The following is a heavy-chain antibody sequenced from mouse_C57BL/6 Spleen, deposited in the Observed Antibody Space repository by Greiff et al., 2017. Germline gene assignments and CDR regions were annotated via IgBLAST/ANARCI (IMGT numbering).Heavy chain of an antibody. D-gene: IGHD2-5*01. J-gene: IGHJ3*01. V-gene: IGHV1-80*01. Sequence: QVHVKQSGAELVKPGASVKISCKASGYAFSSYWMNWVKQRPGKGLEWIGQIYPGDGDTNYNGKFKGKATLTADKSSSTAYMQLSSLTSEDSAVYFCASPYSNYAWFAYWGQGTLVTVSA. CDR2: IYPGDGDT. CDR3: ASPYSNYAWFAY. CDR1: GYAFSSYW.